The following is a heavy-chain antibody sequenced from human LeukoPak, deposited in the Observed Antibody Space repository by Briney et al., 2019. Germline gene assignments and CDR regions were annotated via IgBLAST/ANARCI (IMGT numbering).Heavy chain of an antibody. Sequence: SETLSLTCDVSGGSIDSTNWWNWVRQPPGKGLEWIGEIHHDGRINHNPSLKSRVTLSVDKSKNQFSLRLNSVTAADTAMYYCARSHDHLWGNYPDYWGQGTLVTISS. D-gene: IGHD3-16*02. J-gene: IGHJ4*02. CDR2: IHHDGRI. CDR1: GGSIDSTNW. CDR3: ARSHDHLWGNYPDY. V-gene: IGHV4/OR15-8*01.